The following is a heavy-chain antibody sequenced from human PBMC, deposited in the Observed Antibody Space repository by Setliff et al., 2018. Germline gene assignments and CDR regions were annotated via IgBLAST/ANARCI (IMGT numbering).Heavy chain of an antibody. J-gene: IGHJ4*02. V-gene: IGHV4-61*02. D-gene: IGHD3-22*01. CDR2: IYTSGST. Sequence: SETLSLTCTVSGGSISSGSYYWSWIRQPAGKGLEWIGRIYTSGSTNYNPSPKSRVTISVDTSKNQFSLKLSSVTAADTAVYYCARGPVMIVATGYFDYWGQGTLVTVSS. CDR1: GGSISSGSYY. CDR3: ARGPVMIVATGYFDY.